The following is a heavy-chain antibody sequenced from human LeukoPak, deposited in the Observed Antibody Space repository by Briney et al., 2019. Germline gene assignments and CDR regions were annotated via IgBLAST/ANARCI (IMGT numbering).Heavy chain of an antibody. CDR3: ARGLAYDHFDY. CDR2: IYYSGST. Sequence: SETLSHTCTVSGGSISSYYWSWIRQPPGKGLEWIGYIYYSGSTNYNPSLKSRATISVDTSKNQLSLKLNSVTAADTAVYYCARGLAYDHFDYWGQGTLVTVCS. CDR1: GGSISSYY. J-gene: IGHJ4*02. V-gene: IGHV4-59*01. D-gene: IGHD2-8*01.